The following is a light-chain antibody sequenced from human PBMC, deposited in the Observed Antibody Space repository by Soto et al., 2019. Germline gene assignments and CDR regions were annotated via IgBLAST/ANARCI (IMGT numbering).Light chain of an antibody. CDR3: SSFTTTSTHV. J-gene: IGLJ1*01. Sequence: QSVLIQPPSVSGSPGQSVTISCTATSSDIGAYDYVSWFQQHPGKAPKLMISEVNNRPSGVSNRFSGSKSGNTAYLTISGLQVEDDAAYFCSSFTTTSTHVFRTGTTVTVL. CDR1: SSDIGAYDY. CDR2: EVN. V-gene: IGLV2-14*01.